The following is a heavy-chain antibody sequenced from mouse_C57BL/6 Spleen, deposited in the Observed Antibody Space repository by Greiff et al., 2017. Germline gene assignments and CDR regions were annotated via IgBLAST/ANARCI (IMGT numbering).Heavy chain of an antibody. CDR2: IYPGDGDT. J-gene: IGHJ3*01. V-gene: IGHV1-82*01. Sequence: QVQLQQSGPELVKPGASVKISCKASGYAFSSSWMNWVKQRPGKGLEWIGRIYPGDGDTNYNGKFKGKATLTADKSSSTAYMQLSSLTSEDSAVYFGASSNLYDGYYVGFAYWGQGTLVTVSA. D-gene: IGHD2-3*01. CDR1: GYAFSSSW. CDR3: ASSNLYDGYYVGFAY.